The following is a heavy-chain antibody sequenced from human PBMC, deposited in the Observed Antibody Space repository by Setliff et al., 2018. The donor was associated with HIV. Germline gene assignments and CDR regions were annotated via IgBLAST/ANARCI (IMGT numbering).Heavy chain of an antibody. CDR2: IYSTGST. CDR3: AKGAGFYGDYTFDH. J-gene: IGHJ4*02. CDR1: GPSINTHY. V-gene: IGHV4-59*11. Sequence: SETLSLTCTVSGPSINTHYWSWIRQSPGKGFEWIGYIYSTGSTNYNPPLQSRVTISMVASRNQFSLKVTSVTAADTAVYYCAKGAGFYGDYTFDHWGQGRQVTVSS. D-gene: IGHD4-17*01.